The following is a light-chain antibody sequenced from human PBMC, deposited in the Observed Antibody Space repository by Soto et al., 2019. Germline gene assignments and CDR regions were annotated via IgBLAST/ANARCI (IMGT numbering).Light chain of an antibody. J-gene: IGKJ3*01. CDR3: QQYNSSSFT. V-gene: IGKV1-5*01. CDR1: QNIGRW. Sequence: DIQMTQSPSTLSASVGDRVTITCRASQNIGRWLAWYQQKPGKAPKLLIYDASHLKSGVPSRFSGSGSGTELTLTISSLQPDDFATYHCQQYNSSSFTFGPGTKVDLK. CDR2: DAS.